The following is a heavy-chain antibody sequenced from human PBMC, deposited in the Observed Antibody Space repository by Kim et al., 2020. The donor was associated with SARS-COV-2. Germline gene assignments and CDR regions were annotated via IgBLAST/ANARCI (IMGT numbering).Heavy chain of an antibody. Sequence: GGSLRLSCAVSGFTFSSYGMHWVRQAPGKGLEWVAAISYDRSNKFYVDSVKGRFTISRDNSKDTLYLQMNNLRGEDTAMYYCAKEVSASSNPGMLSNWFDPWGPGTLVTVSS. CDR3: AKEVSASSNPGMLSNWFDP. CDR2: ISYDRSNK. V-gene: IGHV3-30*18. J-gene: IGHJ5*02. CDR1: GFTFSSYG. D-gene: IGHD4-4*01.